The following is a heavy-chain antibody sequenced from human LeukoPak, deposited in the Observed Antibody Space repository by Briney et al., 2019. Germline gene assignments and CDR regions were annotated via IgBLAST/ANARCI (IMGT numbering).Heavy chain of an antibody. CDR1: GGSMSSYY. D-gene: IGHD2-2*01. V-gene: IGHV4-59*05. J-gene: IGHJ4*02. Sequence: SETLSLTCTVSGGSMSSYYWSWIRQPPGKGLEWIGSIYYSGSTYYNPSLKSRVTIFVDTSKNQFSLKLSSVTAADTAVYYCARLYLMGSVVPAANGGYWGQGTLVTVSS. CDR2: IYYSGST. CDR3: ARLYLMGSVVPAANGGY.